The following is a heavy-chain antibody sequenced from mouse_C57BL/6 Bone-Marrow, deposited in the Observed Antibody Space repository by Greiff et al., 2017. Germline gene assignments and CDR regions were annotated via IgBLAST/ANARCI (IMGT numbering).Heavy chain of an antibody. V-gene: IGHV1-75*01. CDR2: IFPGSGST. D-gene: IGHD2-4*01. J-gene: IGHJ4*01. Sequence: QVQLQQSGPELVKPGASVKISCKASGYTFTDYYINWVKQRPGQGLEWIGWIFPGSGSTYYNEKFKGKATLTLDKSSSTAYMLLSSLTSEDSAVYFCARSTMITTRVYYYAMDYWGQGTSVTVSS. CDR1: GYTFTDYY. CDR3: ARSTMITTRVYYYAMDY.